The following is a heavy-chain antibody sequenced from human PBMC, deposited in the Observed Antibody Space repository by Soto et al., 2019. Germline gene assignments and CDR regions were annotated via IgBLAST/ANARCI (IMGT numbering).Heavy chain of an antibody. V-gene: IGHV3-48*03. CDR2: ISSSGSTI. J-gene: IGHJ6*02. Sequence: GGSLRLSCAASGFTFSSYEMNWGRQAPGKGLGWVSYISSSGSTIYYADSVKGRFTISRDNAKNSLYLQMNSLRAEDTAVYYCASLSRADFWSGYHPSGMDVWGQGTTVTVSS. CDR3: ASLSRADFWSGYHPSGMDV. CDR1: GFTFSSYE. D-gene: IGHD3-3*01.